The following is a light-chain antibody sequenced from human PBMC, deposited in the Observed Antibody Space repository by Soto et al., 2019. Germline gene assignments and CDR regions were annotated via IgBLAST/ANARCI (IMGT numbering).Light chain of an antibody. Sequence: EIVLTQSPGTLSLSPGESASLSCRASQRVSSSYLAWYQQKPGQAPRLVIYGASSGATGIPDRFSGSGSGTDFTLTISRLEPEDFAVYYCHQYGTSPLTVGPGTKVDSK. J-gene: IGKJ3*01. CDR2: GAS. CDR1: QRVSSSY. V-gene: IGKV3-20*01. CDR3: HQYGTSPLT.